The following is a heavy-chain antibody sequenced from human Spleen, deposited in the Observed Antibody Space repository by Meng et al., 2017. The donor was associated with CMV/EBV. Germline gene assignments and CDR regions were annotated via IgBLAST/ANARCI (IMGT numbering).Heavy chain of an antibody. CDR1: GFTFSDYS. D-gene: IGHD3-22*01. CDR2: ISYDGGDT. J-gene: IGHJ3*02. V-gene: IGHV3-30-3*01. CDR3: VKGERRISVTVVVRRYPFDI. Sequence: GGSLRLSCTASGFTFSDYSMHWVRQAPGKGLEWVALISYDGGDTNYADSVKGRITISRDNSRNTLYLEMNRLRAEDTAIYYCVKGERRISVTVVVRRYPFDIWGQGTMVTVSS.